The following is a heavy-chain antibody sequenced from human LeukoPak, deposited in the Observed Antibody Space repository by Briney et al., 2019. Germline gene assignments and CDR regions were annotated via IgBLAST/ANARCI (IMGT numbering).Heavy chain of an antibody. Sequence: GGSLRLSCAASGFSFRSYAMSWVRQAPGKGLEWVSSIGTDDSTFYADSVKGRFTISRDNSKNTLYLQMNSLRAEDTALYYCAKDMGSTGADDAFDIWGQGTMVTVSS. J-gene: IGHJ3*02. CDR3: AKDMGSTGADDAFDI. D-gene: IGHD1-26*01. CDR2: IGTDDST. V-gene: IGHV3-23*01. CDR1: GFSFRSYA.